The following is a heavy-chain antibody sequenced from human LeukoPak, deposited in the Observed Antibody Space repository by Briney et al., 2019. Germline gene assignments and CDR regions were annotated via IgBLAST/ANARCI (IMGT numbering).Heavy chain of an antibody. CDR1: GGSISSSSYY. V-gene: IGHV4-39*01. Sequence: PSETLSLTCTVSGGSISSSSYYWGWIRQPPGKGLEWIGSIYYSGSTYYNPSLKSRVTISVDTSKNQFSLKLSSVTAADTAVYYRARLSGPYSSSSLVGPWGQGTLVTVSS. CDR3: ARLSGPYSSSSLVGP. CDR2: IYYSGST. D-gene: IGHD6-6*01. J-gene: IGHJ5*02.